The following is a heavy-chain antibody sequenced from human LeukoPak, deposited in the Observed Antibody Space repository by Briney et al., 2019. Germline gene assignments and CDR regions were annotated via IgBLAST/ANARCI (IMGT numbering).Heavy chain of an antibody. J-gene: IGHJ4*02. CDR1: GGSISSYY. Sequence: SETLSLTCTVSGGSISSYYWSWIRQPPRKGLEWIGYIYYSGSTNYNRSLKSRVTISVDTSKNQFSLKLSSVTAADTAVYYCARGGWYFDYWGQGTLLTDSS. D-gene: IGHD6-19*01. CDR2: IYYSGST. V-gene: IGHV4-59*01. CDR3: ARGGWYFDY.